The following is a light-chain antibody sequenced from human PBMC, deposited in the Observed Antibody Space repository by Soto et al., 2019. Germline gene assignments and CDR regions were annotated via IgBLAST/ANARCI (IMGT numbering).Light chain of an antibody. Sequence: DIQMTQSPSSLSASVGDRVTITCQASHNINNYLNWCRQKPGKAPELLIYDASSLKPGVPSRFSASGSGTDFTFTISSLLHEDVATYFCQQYDDLPYTFGQGTKLEIK. CDR2: DAS. CDR1: HNINNY. V-gene: IGKV1-33*01. J-gene: IGKJ2*01. CDR3: QQYDDLPYT.